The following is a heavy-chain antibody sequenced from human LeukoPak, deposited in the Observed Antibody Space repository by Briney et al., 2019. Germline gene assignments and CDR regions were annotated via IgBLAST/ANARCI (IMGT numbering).Heavy chain of an antibody. V-gene: IGHV1-18*01. D-gene: IGHD6-13*01. CDR1: GYTFTSYG. Sequence: GASVKVSCKASGYTFTSYGISWVRQAPGQGLEWMGWISAYNGNTNYAQKLQGRVTMTTDTSTSTAYMELRSLRSDDTAVYYCARDYGIAAAVPYYYYYGMDVWGQGTTVTVSS. CDR3: ARDYGIAAAVPYYYYYGMDV. CDR2: ISAYNGNT. J-gene: IGHJ6*02.